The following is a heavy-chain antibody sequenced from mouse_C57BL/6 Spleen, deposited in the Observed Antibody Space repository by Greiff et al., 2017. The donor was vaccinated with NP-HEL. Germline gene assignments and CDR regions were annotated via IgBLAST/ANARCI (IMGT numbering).Heavy chain of an antibody. V-gene: IGHV3-6*01. J-gene: IGHJ3*01. CDR2: ISYDGSN. D-gene: IGHD1-1*01. CDR3: ARSGYYDGSSYGFAY. Sequence: EVQLQESGPGLVKPSQSLSLTCSVTGYSITSGYYWNWIRQFPGNKLEWMGYISYDGSNNYNPSLKNRISITRDTSKNQFFLKLNSVTTEDTATYYCARSGYYDGSSYGFAYWGQGTLVTVSA. CDR1: GYSITSGYY.